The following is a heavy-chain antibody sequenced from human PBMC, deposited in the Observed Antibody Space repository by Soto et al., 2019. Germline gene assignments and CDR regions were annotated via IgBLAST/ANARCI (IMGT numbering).Heavy chain of an antibody. Sequence: GGSLRLSCAASGFTFSAYGMNWVRQAPGKGLEWVAYISSSSSYMYYADSVKGRFTVSRDNAQKSLYLEMNSLRADDTAVYYCAGDFPRLLPHLTSGYFQHWGQGTLVTVSS. J-gene: IGHJ1*01. CDR3: AGDFPRLLPHLTSGYFQH. V-gene: IGHV3-21*01. CDR1: GFTFSAYG. CDR2: ISSSSSYM.